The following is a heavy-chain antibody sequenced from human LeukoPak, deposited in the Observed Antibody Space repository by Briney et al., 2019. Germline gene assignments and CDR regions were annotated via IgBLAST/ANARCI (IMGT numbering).Heavy chain of an antibody. CDR1: GFTFSSYS. J-gene: IGHJ5*02. CDR2: IGSSSSYI. V-gene: IGHV3-21*01. Sequence: GGSLRLSCAASGFTFSSYSMNWVRQAPGKGLEWVSSIGSSSSYIYYADSVKGRFTISRDNAKNSLYLQMNSLRAEDTAVYYCARDSGELSGEFDNWGQGTLVTVSS. CDR3: ARDSGELSGEFDN. D-gene: IGHD1-26*01.